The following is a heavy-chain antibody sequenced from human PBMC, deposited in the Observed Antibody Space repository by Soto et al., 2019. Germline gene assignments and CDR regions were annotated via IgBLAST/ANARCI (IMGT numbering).Heavy chain of an antibody. J-gene: IGHJ1*01. CDR1: GFTFNNAW. Sequence: EVQLVESGGGLVKPGGSLRLSCAASGFTFNNAWMNWVRQAPGKGLEWVGRIKSKTDGGTTDYAAPVKGRLTISRDDSKNTLYLQINSLKTEDTAVYYCTTVVDDSSCYWGGGVEHGGQGSVGTVS. V-gene: IGHV3-15*07. CDR3: TTVVDDSSCYWGGGVEH. CDR2: IKSKTDGGTT. D-gene: IGHD3-22*01.